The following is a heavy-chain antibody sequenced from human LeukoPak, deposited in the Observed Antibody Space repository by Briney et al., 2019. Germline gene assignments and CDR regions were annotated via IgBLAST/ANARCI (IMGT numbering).Heavy chain of an antibody. J-gene: IGHJ4*02. V-gene: IGHV3-20*04. Sequence: GGSLRLSCAASGFTFDEYGMSWVRQAPGKGLEWVSSINWDGGSTAYADSVQGRFTISRDNAKNSLHLQMKSLRAEDTALYSCARDSFSGSSLDYWGQGTLVTVSS. D-gene: IGHD1-26*01. CDR1: GFTFDEYG. CDR3: ARDSFSGSSLDY. CDR2: INWDGGST.